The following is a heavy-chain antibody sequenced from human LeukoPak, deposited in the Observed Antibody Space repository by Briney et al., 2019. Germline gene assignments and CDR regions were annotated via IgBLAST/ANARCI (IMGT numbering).Heavy chain of an antibody. CDR3: ATGDQVRGVQEYYDYYYGMDV. CDR1: GYTFTSYY. J-gene: IGHJ6*02. CDR2: INPSGGST. V-gene: IGHV1-46*01. Sequence: GASVKVSCKASGYTFTSYYMHWVRQAPGQGLEWMGIINPSGGSTTYAQKFRGRVTMTRDTSTRTVYMELSSLRSEDTAVYYCATGDQVRGVQEYYDYYYGMDVWGQGTTVTVSS. D-gene: IGHD3-10*01.